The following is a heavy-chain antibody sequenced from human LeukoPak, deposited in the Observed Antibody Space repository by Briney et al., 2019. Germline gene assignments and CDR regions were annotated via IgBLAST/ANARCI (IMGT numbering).Heavy chain of an antibody. CDR2: ISAYNGNT. CDR1: GYTFTSYG. CDR3: ARGGIAAGHPVPLDY. J-gene: IGHJ4*02. Sequence: GASVKVSCKASGYTFTSYGISWVRQAPGQGLECMGWISAYNGNTNYAQKLQGRVTMTTDTSTSTAYMELRSLRSDDTAVYYCARGGIAAGHPVPLDYWGQGTLVTVSS. D-gene: IGHD6-13*01. V-gene: IGHV1-18*01.